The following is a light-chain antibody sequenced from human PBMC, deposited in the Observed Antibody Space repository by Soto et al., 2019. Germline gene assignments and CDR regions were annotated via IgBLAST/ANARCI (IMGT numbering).Light chain of an antibody. V-gene: IGKV3-20*01. CDR3: QQYGSSPPWT. J-gene: IGKJ1*01. Sequence: IEMKQSPATLSLSPGERATLSCRASQSVSSSYLAWYQQKPGQAPRLLIYGASSRATGIPDRFSGSVSGTGFTLTISRLEPEDFAVYYCQQYGSSPPWTFGQGTKVEIK. CDR2: GAS. CDR1: QSVSSSY.